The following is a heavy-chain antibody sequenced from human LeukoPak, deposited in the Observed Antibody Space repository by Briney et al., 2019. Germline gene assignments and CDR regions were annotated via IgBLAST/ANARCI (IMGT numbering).Heavy chain of an antibody. CDR2: INHSGST. V-gene: IGHV4-34*01. Sequence: PSETLSLTCAVYGGSFSGYYWSWIRQPPGKGLEWIGEINHSGSTNYNPSLKSRATISVDTSKNQFSLKLSSVTAADTAVYCCARYRSRGYCSGGSCYSGYYFDYWGQGTLVTVSS. CDR1: GGSFSGYY. D-gene: IGHD2-15*01. J-gene: IGHJ4*02. CDR3: ARYRSRGYCSGGSCYSGYYFDY.